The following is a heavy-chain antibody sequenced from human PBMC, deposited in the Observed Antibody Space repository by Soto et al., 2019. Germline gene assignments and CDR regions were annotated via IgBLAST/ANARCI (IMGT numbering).Heavy chain of an antibody. J-gene: IGHJ4*02. D-gene: IGHD2-21*01. V-gene: IGHV4-34*01. CDR3: ARGENCGGDCYAIDFDY. CDR2: INHSGST. CDR1: GGSFSGYY. Sequence: SETLSLTCAVYGGSFSGYYWSWIRQPPGKGLEWIGEINHSGSTNYNPSLKSRVTISVDTSKNQFSLKLSSVTAADTAVYYCARGENCGGDCYAIDFDYWGQGTLVTVSS.